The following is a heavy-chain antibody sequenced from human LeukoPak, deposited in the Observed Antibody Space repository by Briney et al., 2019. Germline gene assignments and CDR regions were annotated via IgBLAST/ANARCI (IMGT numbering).Heavy chain of an antibody. D-gene: IGHD1-1*01. J-gene: IGHJ6*02. CDR3: ATAPILRGEAGEQYKYGMDV. V-gene: IGHV4-4*02. CDR1: VGSISSGNW. Sequence: PSGTLSLTCAVSVGSISSGNWWSWVRQSPGKGLEWIGEVYHNGTPNYNPSLKSRVTISADTFKNHFSLKLTSVTAADTAVCYCATAPILRGEAGEQYKYGMDVWGQGTTVIVSS. CDR2: VYHNGTP.